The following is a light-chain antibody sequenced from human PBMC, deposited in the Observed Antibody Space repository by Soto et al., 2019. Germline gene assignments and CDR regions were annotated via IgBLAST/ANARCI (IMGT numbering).Light chain of an antibody. Sequence: QSALTQPPAVSGAPGQRVTLSCTGGSSNIGAGYDVHWYQQLPGTAPKLVIYGNSNRPSGVPDRFSGSKSGTSASLAITGLQAEDEADYYCQSYDSSLSGYVFGTGTKVTVL. J-gene: IGLJ1*01. V-gene: IGLV1-40*01. CDR3: QSYDSSLSGYV. CDR1: SSNIGAGYD. CDR2: GNS.